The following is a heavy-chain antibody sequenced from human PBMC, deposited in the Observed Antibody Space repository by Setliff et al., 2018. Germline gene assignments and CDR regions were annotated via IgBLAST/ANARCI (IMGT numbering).Heavy chain of an antibody. CDR3: AFEYGTSKRFDP. CDR2: MHPSGVGT. Sequence: ASVKVSCKTSGFSFSTFGFSWVRQAPGQELEWMGIMHPSGVGTSGPQKFQGRVTMTRDASTSTVYMVLNNLRSEDTALYYCAFEYGTSKRFDPWGQGTLVTVSS. V-gene: IGHV1-46*01. D-gene: IGHD3-10*01. CDR1: GFSFSTFG. J-gene: IGHJ5*02.